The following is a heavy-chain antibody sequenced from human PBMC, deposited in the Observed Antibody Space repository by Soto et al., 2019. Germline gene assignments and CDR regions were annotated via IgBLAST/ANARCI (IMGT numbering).Heavy chain of an antibody. CDR1: GFSLSTSGVG. CDR3: AHTNYDILTGYYPRIYFHH. V-gene: IGHV2-5*02. CDR2: IYWDDNK. J-gene: IGHJ1*01. D-gene: IGHD3-9*01. Sequence: QITLKESGPTLVKPTQTLTLTCTFSGFSLSTSGVGVGWIRQPPEKALEWLALIYWDDNKRYSPSLKVRLTITKNTSKRQVVLTMTNMDPVDTGTYYCAHTNYDILTGYYPRIYFHHWGQGTLVTVSS.